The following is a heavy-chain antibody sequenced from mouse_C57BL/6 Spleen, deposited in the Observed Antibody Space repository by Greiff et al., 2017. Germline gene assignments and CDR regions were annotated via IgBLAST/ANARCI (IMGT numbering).Heavy chain of an antibody. D-gene: IGHD1-1*01. CDR1: GFTFSDYG. CDR2: ISSGSSTI. J-gene: IGHJ1*03. V-gene: IGHV5-17*01. Sequence: EVQLVESGGGLVKPRGSLKLSCAASGFTFSDYGMHWVRQAPEKGLEWVAYISSGSSTIYYADTVKGRFTISRDNAKNTLFLQMTSLRSEDTAMYYCARLREYFDGWGTGTTVTVSS. CDR3: ARLREYFDG.